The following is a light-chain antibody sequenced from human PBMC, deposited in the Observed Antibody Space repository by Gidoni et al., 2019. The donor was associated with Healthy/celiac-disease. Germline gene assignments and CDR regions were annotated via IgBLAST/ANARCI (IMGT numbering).Light chain of an antibody. CDR1: QTISNY. J-gene: IGKJ2*01. CDR3: QQSYSTLMYT. CDR2: AAS. V-gene: IGKV1-39*01. Sequence: DIQMPQSPSSLSASVGDRVTITCRASQTISNYLNWYQQKPGKAPKLLIYAASSLQSGVPSRFSGSGSGTDFTLTISSLQPEDFATYYCQQSYSTLMYTFGQGTKLEIK.